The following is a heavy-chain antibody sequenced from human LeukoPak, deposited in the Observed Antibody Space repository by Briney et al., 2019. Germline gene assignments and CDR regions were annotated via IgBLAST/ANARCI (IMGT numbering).Heavy chain of an antibody. V-gene: IGHV1-18*01. D-gene: IGHD3-22*01. Sequence: ASVKVSCKASGYTFTSYGISWVRRAPGQGLEWMGWISAYNGNTNYAQKLQGRVTMTTDASTSTAYMELRSLRSDDTAVYYCARGGGGRYYYDSSGYYYGPFDYWGQGTLVTVSS. J-gene: IGHJ4*02. CDR3: ARGGGGRYYYDSSGYYYGPFDY. CDR1: GYTFTSYG. CDR2: ISAYNGNT.